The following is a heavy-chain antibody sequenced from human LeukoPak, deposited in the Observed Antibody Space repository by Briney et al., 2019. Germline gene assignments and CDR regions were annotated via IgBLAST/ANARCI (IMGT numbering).Heavy chain of an antibody. J-gene: IGHJ6*02. CDR3: ARHRCKTPGPIHYYGSGSSPIDYYGMDV. CDR2: IYPGDSDT. D-gene: IGHD3-10*01. CDR1: GYSFASYW. Sequence: GESLKISCEGSGYSFASYWIGWVRQMPGKGLEWMGIIYPGDSDTRYSPSFQGQVTISADKSIATAYLQWSSLKASDTAMYYCARHRCKTPGPIHYYGSGSSPIDYYGMDVWGQGTTVTVSS. V-gene: IGHV5-51*01.